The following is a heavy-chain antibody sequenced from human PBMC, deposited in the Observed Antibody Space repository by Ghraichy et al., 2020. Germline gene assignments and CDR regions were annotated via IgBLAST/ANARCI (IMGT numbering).Heavy chain of an antibody. CDR3: VRGQYSNSGTPLPHAFEI. Sequence: GGSLRLSCAASGFTFSIYDMHWVRQGTGKGLEWVSVIGTADDTYFADSVKGRFTVSRENAKNSVYLQMNSLRAGDTAIYYCVRGQYSNSGTPLPHAFEIWGQGTMVTVSS. CDR2: IGTADDT. J-gene: IGHJ3*02. D-gene: IGHD6-13*01. V-gene: IGHV3-13*01. CDR1: GFTFSIYD.